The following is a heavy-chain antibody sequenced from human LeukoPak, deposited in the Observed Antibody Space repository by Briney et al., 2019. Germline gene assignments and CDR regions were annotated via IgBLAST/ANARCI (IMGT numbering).Heavy chain of an antibody. CDR3: FTGSQFYYDS. V-gene: IGHV3-74*03. D-gene: IGHD1-14*01. J-gene: IGHJ4*02. CDR2: ISDDGSIT. CDR1: GFTFSRDW. Sequence: PGGSLRLSCAASGFTFSRDWMHWVRQAPGKGLVWVSRISDDGSITTYADSVQGRFTISRDNAKNTVFLQMNSLTTEDTAVYSCFTGSQFYYDSWGQGTLVTVSS.